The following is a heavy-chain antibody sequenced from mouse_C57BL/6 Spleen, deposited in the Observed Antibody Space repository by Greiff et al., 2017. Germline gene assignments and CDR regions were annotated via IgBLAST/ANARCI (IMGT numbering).Heavy chain of an antibody. CDR3: ARRWDYYGSSYWYFDV. Sequence: QVHVKQPGTELVKPGASVKLSCKASGYTFTSYWMHWVKQRPGQGLEWIGNINPSNGGTNYNEKFKSKATLTVDKSSSTAYMQLSSLTSEDSAVYYCARRWDYYGSSYWYFDVWGTGTTVTVSS. CDR2: INPSNGGT. V-gene: IGHV1-53*01. J-gene: IGHJ1*03. CDR1: GYTFTSYW. D-gene: IGHD1-1*01.